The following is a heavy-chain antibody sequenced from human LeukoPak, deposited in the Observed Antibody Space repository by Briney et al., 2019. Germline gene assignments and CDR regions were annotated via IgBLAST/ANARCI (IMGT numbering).Heavy chain of an antibody. CDR3: ARGYSDSSGYYPRDC. D-gene: IGHD3-22*01. CDR2: INPNSGGT. Sequence: GASVKVSCKASGYTFIGYYMYWVRQAPGQGLEWMGWINPNSGGTKYAQKFQGRVTMTRDTSISTAYMELSRLTFDDTAVYYCARGYSDSSGYYPRDCWGQGTLVTVSS. CDR1: GYTFIGYY. V-gene: IGHV1-2*02. J-gene: IGHJ4*02.